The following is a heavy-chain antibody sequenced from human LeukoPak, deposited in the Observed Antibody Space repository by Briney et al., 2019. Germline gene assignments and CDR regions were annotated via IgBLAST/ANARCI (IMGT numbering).Heavy chain of an antibody. CDR3: ARIHGDYFLDY. V-gene: IGHV3-21*01. CDR1: GFTFSSYS. Sequence: GGSLRLSCAASGFTFSSYSMNWVRQAPGKGLEWVSSISSSSSYIYYAESVKGRFTISRDNAKNSLYLQMNSLRAEDTAVYYCARIHGDYFLDYWGQGTLVTVSS. D-gene: IGHD4-17*01. CDR2: ISSSSSYI. J-gene: IGHJ4*02.